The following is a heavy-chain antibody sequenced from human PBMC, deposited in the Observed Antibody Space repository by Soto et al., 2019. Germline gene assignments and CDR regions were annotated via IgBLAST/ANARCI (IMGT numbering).Heavy chain of an antibody. V-gene: IGHV1-18*01. CDR1: GYTFTSYG. CDR2: ISAYNGNT. Sequence: ASVMVSCKASGYTFTSYGISWVRLAPGQGLEWMGWISAYNGNTNYAQKLQGRVTMTTDTSTSTAYMELWSLRSDDTAVYYCARDITTHCSSTSCYRDFAFDIWGQGTMVTVSS. CDR3: ARDITTHCSSTSCYRDFAFDI. D-gene: IGHD2-2*02. J-gene: IGHJ3*02.